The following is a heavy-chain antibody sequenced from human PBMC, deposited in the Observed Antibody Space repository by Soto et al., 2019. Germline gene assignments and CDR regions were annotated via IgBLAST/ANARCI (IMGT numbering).Heavy chain of an antibody. Sequence: EVQLVGSGGGLVQPGGSLRLSCAASGFTVSSNYMSWVRQAPGKGLEWVSVIYSGGSTYYADSVKGRFTISRDNSKNTLYLQMNSLRAEDTAVYYCARDQTYYYGSGSYWGIDYWGQGTLVTVSS. D-gene: IGHD3-10*01. V-gene: IGHV3-66*01. CDR2: IYSGGST. J-gene: IGHJ4*02. CDR1: GFTVSSNY. CDR3: ARDQTYYYGSGSYWGIDY.